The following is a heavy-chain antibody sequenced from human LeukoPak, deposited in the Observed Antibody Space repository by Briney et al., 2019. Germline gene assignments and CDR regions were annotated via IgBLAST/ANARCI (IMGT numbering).Heavy chain of an antibody. CDR2: IIPIFGTA. Sequence: TVKVSCKASGGTFSSYAISWVGQAPGQGLVWMGGIIPIFGTANYAQKFQGRVTITTDESTSTAYMELSSLRSEDTAVYYCASGTYYYDSSGSTFDYWGQGTLVTVSS. CDR3: ASGTYYYDSSGSTFDY. J-gene: IGHJ4*02. CDR1: GGTFSSYA. D-gene: IGHD3-22*01. V-gene: IGHV1-69*05.